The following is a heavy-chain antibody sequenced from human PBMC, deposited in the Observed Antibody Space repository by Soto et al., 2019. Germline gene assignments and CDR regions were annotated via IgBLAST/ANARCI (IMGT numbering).Heavy chain of an antibody. V-gene: IGHV4-59*01. D-gene: IGHD3-3*01. CDR1: GGSISSCY. CDR3: ARGANYDCWSGYRYYFDF. Sequence: KPSETLSLTCTVSGGSISSCYWSWIWQPPGKXLEWIGYIYYSGSTNYNPSLKSRVTISVDTSKNQFSLKLSSVTAADTAVYYCARGANYDCWSGYRYYFDFWGQGTLVTVSS. J-gene: IGHJ4*02. CDR2: IYYSGST.